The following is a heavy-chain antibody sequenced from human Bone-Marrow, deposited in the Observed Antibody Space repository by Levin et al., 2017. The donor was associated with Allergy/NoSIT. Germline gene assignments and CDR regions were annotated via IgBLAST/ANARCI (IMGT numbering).Heavy chain of an antibody. V-gene: IGHV3-53*01. CDR1: GVTVSNNY. Sequence: GESLKISCAASGVTVSNNYMAWVRQAPGRRLEWVSLIYSAGESRYADSVRGRFTISRDSATNTVYLEMKSLRAEDTAIYYCARNVPVTDLGYWGRGTLVTVSS. J-gene: IGHJ4*02. CDR3: ARNVPVTDLGY. CDR2: IYSAGES. D-gene: IGHD1-14*01.